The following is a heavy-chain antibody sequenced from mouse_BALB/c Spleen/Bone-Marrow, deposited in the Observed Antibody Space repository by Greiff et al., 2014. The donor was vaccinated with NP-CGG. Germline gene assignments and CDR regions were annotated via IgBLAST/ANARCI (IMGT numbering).Heavy chain of an antibody. V-gene: IGHV1S81*02. Sequence: VQLVESGAELVKPGTSVKLSCKTSGYTFTSYWMHWVKQRPGQGLEWIGEIIPSNGRSNYNEKFKNKATLTVDKSSSTAYMQLSSLTSEDSAVYFCARTYGDSPYFYAMDYWGQGTSVTVSS. CDR2: IIPSNGRS. CDR3: ARTYGDSPYFYAMDY. CDR1: GYTFTSYW. J-gene: IGHJ4*01. D-gene: IGHD2-13*01.